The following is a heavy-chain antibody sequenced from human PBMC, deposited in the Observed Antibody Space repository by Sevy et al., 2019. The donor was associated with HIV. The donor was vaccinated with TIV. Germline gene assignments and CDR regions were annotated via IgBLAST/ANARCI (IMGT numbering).Heavy chain of an antibody. V-gene: IGHV3-74*03. CDR2: LNKDGSDT. Sequence: GGFLRLSCVASGFTFSNYWMHCVRQAPGKGLVWVSRLNKDGSDTKYADSVKGRFTISRDNAKNTLYLQMNSLRAEDTAVHHCARGGKATPHTRSDAFMDVWGKGTPVTVSS. CDR3: ARGGKATPHTRSDAFMDV. J-gene: IGHJ6*03. CDR1: GFTFSNYW.